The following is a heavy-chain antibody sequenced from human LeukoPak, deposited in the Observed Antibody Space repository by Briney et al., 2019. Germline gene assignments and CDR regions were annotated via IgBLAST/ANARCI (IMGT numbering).Heavy chain of an antibody. CDR2: INSEGTTT. Sequence: GGSLRLSCAASGLTFSGYWMHWVRQAPGKVLVWVSRINSEGTTTTYADSVKGRFTISRDNAKNTLYMQMNSLRAEDTAVYYCARVGYTYGYDHWGQGTLVTVSS. J-gene: IGHJ5*02. D-gene: IGHD5-18*01. V-gene: IGHV3-74*01. CDR3: ARVGYTYGYDH. CDR1: GLTFSGYW.